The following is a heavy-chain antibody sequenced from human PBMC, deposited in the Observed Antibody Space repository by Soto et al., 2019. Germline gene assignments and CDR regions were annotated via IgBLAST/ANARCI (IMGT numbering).Heavy chain of an antibody. D-gene: IGHD3-10*01. V-gene: IGHV1-18*01. CDR1: GYTFTSYG. CDR2: ISAYNGNT. Sequence: QVQLVQSGAEVKKHGASVKGSCKASGYTFTSYGISLVRQAPGQGLEWMGWISAYNGNTNYAQKLQGRVTMTTDTSTSTASMELRSLRSDDTAVYYCARDREGYGSGIGGEGTLVTVSS. CDR3: ARDREGYGSGI. J-gene: IGHJ4*02.